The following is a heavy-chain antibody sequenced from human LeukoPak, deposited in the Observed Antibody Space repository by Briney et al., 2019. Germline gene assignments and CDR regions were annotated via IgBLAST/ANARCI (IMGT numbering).Heavy chain of an antibody. CDR2: ISAYNGNT. Sequence: GASVKVSCKASGYTFTSYGISWVRQAPGQGLEWMGWISAYNGNTNYAQKLQGRVTMTTDTSTSTAYMELRSLRSDDTAVYYCASQNSSGWFRPYYYYGMDVWGQGTTVPVSS. D-gene: IGHD6-19*01. V-gene: IGHV1-18*01. CDR3: ASQNSSGWFRPYYYYGMDV. J-gene: IGHJ6*02. CDR1: GYTFTSYG.